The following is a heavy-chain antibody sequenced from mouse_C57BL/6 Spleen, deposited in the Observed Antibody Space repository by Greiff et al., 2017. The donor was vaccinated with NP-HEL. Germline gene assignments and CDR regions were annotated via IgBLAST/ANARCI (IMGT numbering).Heavy chain of an antibody. V-gene: IGHV5-9-1*02. CDR1: GFTFSSYA. Sequence: EVKVEESGEGLVKPGGSLKLSCAASGFTFSSYAMSWVRQTPEKRLEWVAYISSGGDYIYYADTVKGRFTISRDNARNTLYLQMSSLKSEDTAMYYCTGGLPVYFDYWGQGTTLTVSS. J-gene: IGHJ2*01. CDR2: ISSGGDYI. CDR3: TGGLPVYFDY.